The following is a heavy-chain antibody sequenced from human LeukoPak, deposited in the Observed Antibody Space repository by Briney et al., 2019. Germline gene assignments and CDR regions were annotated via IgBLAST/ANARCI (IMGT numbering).Heavy chain of an antibody. D-gene: IGHD4-17*01. Sequence: GGSLRLSCAASGFTFSTCWMHWVRQAPGKGLVWVSRITSDGTDTAYADSVKGRFTISRDNAKNTLYLEMNSLRAEDTAVYYCARARDGDYVSFDYWGQGTLVTVSS. J-gene: IGHJ4*02. V-gene: IGHV3-74*01. CDR3: ARARDGDYVSFDY. CDR1: GFTFSTCW. CDR2: ITSDGTDT.